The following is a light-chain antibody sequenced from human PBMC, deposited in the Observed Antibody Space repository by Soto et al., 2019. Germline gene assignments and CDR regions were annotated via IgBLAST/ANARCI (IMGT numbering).Light chain of an antibody. V-gene: IGLV1-40*01. CDR3: QSYDISLHIYV. J-gene: IGLJ1*01. CDR2: GDN. Sequence: PSVSGAPGQRVSISCTGSTSNIGAPYDVHWYQHLPGTAPKLLIYGDNNRPSGVPDRFSGSKSGTSASLAITRLQAEDEADYYCQSYDISLHIYVFGTRTKVTVL. CDR1: TSNIGAPYD.